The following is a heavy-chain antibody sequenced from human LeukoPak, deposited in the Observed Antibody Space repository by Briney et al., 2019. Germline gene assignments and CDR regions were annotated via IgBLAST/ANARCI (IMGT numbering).Heavy chain of an antibody. J-gene: IGHJ4*02. D-gene: IGHD3-22*01. CDR3: ARGGGPYYYDSSGYSTLDY. CDR2: IIPILGIA. CDR1: GGTFSSCT. Sequence: SVNVSCKASGGTFSSCTISWVRQAPGQGLEWMGRIIPILGIANYAQKFQGRVTITADKSTSTAYMELSSLRSEDTAVYYCARGGGPYYYDSSGYSTLDYWGQGTLVTVSS. V-gene: IGHV1-69*02.